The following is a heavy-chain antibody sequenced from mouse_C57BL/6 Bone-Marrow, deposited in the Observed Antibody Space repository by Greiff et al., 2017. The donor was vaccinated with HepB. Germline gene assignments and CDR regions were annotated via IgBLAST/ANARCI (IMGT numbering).Heavy chain of an antibody. CDR2: IHPNSGST. D-gene: IGHD2-1*01. CDR3: ARYHYGNYGYYAMDY. V-gene: IGHV1-64*01. J-gene: IGHJ4*01. CDR1: GYTFTSYW. Sequence: QVQLQQPGAELVKPGASVKLSCKASGYTFTSYWMHWVKQRPGQGLEWIGMIHPNSGSTNYNEKFKSKATLTVDKSSSTAYMQLSSLTSEDSAVYYCARYHYGNYGYYAMDYWGQGTSVTVSS.